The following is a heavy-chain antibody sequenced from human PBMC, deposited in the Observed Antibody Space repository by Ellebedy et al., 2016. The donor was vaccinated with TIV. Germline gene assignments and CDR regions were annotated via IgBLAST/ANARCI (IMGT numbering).Heavy chain of an antibody. D-gene: IGHD4-17*01. CDR1: GFSFSSYW. CDR2: INQDGSDK. CDR3: ASDGSYGDYRSPTHAFVM. V-gene: IGHV3-7*01. J-gene: IGHJ3*02. Sequence: GESLKISCVGSGFSFSSYWMSWVRQPPGKGLEWVANINQDGSDKYYVDSVKGRFTISRDNAKTSLYLQMNSLGANDTAMYYCASDGSYGDYRSPTHAFVMWGQGTMVSVSS.